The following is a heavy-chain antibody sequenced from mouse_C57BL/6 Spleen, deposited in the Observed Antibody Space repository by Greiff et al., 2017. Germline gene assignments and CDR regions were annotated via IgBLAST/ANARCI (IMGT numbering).Heavy chain of an antibody. J-gene: IGHJ3*01. CDR3: AREDSSGYPFAY. Sequence: EVQLVESGGGLVKPGGSLKLSCAASGFTFSSYAMSWVRQTPEKRLEWVATISDGGSYTYYPDNVKGRFTISRDNAKNNLYLQMSHLKSEDTAMYYCAREDSSGYPFAYWGQGTLVTVSA. V-gene: IGHV5-4*01. CDR1: GFTFSSYA. CDR2: ISDGGSYT. D-gene: IGHD3-2*02.